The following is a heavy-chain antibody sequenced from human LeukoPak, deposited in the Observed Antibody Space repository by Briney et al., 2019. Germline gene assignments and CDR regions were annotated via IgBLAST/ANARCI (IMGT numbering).Heavy chain of an antibody. CDR2: ICGDSAFT. CDR3: ARKLLHYDRDGPSFDY. Sequence: PGGSLRLSCAASGFTFSTYALSWVRQAPGQGLEWGSAICGDSAFTYYTDAAKGRFTISRDNSKYTLYLQMNSLRAEDTAVYYCARKLLHYDRDGPSFDYWGQGTLVTVSS. V-gene: IGHV3-23*01. J-gene: IGHJ4*02. D-gene: IGHD3-22*01. CDR1: GFTFSTYA.